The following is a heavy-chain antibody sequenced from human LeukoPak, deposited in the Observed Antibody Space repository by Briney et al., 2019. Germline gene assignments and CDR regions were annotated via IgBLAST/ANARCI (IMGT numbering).Heavy chain of an antibody. CDR1: GYTFTSYD. CDR2: INPSGGST. J-gene: IGHJ4*02. CDR3: ARSSSGWYLSY. D-gene: IGHD6-19*01. Sequence: GASVKVSCKASGYTFTSYDINWVRQAPGQGLEWMGIINPSGGSTSYAQKFQGRVTMTRDTSTSTVYMELSSLRSEDTAVYYCARSSSGWYLSYWGQGTLVTVSS. V-gene: IGHV1-46*01.